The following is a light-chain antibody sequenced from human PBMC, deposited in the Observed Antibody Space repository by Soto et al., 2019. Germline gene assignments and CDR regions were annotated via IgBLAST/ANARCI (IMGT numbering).Light chain of an antibody. Sequence: EIVMTQSPVTLSVSPGERATLSCRASQSINRKVAWYQQRPGQAPRLLISDASIRATGIPARFSGSGSGTEFTLPIRSLQSEDLAVYSCKQYHSWSPFTFGGGTKVEIK. CDR1: QSINRK. V-gene: IGKV3-15*01. CDR2: DAS. J-gene: IGKJ4*02. CDR3: KQYHSWSPFT.